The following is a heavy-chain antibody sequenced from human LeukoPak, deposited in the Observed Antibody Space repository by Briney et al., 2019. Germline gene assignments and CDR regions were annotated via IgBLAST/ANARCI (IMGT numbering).Heavy chain of an antibody. CDR2: ISWGSGII. CDR3: AKDPHEYYYDSSGYSDY. Sequence: GGSLRLSCAASGFIFDDHGMHWVRQAPGKGLEWVSGISWGSGIIGYADSMKGRFTISRDNSKNTLYLQMNSLRAEDTAVYYCAKDPHEYYYDSSGYSDYWGQGTLVTVSS. V-gene: IGHV3-9*01. CDR1: GFIFDDHG. D-gene: IGHD3-22*01. J-gene: IGHJ4*02.